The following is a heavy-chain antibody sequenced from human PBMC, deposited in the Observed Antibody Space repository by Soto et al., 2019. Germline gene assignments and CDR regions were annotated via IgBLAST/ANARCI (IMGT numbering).Heavy chain of an antibody. J-gene: IGHJ6*02. CDR2: IIPIFGTA. Sequence: SGNGSCKSAGGTFISYSISWVRQAPGQGLECMGGIIPIFGTANYAQKFQGRVTITADKSTSTAYMELSSLRSEDTAVYYCARDSEYYDILTGYDEKRNYYYYGMDVWGQGTTVTVSS. D-gene: IGHD3-9*01. V-gene: IGHV1-69*06. CDR1: GGTFISYS. CDR3: ARDSEYYDILTGYDEKRNYYYYGMDV.